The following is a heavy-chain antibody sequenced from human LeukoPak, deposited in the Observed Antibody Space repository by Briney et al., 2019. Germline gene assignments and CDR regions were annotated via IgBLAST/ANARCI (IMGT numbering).Heavy chain of an antibody. CDR1: GFTFSTYS. J-gene: IGHJ4*02. Sequence: GRSLRLSCAASGFTFSTYSMHWVRQAPGKWLEWVAVISYDGGSKYYADSLKGRFTISRDNSKNTLYLQMNSLGTEDTAVYDCARDYATDTDMVWGQGILVTVSS. D-gene: IGHD5-18*01. V-gene: IGHV3-30-3*01. CDR2: ISYDGGSK. CDR3: ARDYATDTDMV.